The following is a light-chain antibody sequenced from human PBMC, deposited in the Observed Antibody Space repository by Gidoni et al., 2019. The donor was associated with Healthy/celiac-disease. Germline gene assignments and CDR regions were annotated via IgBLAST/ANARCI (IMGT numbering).Light chain of an antibody. CDR1: QDITNY. CDR2: DAS. Sequence: DIQMTQSPSALSASVGDRVTITVQASQDITNYLHWYQQKPGKSPKLLIYDASKLETGVPLRFSGSGSGTDFTFTISNLQPEDVVTYYWQQYDNVPRTFGQGTKVEIK. V-gene: IGKV1-33*01. J-gene: IGKJ1*01. CDR3: QQYDNVPRT.